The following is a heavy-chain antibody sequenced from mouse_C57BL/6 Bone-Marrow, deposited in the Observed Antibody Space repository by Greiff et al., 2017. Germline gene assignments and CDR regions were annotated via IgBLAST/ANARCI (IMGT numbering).Heavy chain of an antibody. CDR2: IYPRSGNT. CDR3: ARDYYGSSYSYYFDY. J-gene: IGHJ2*01. CDR1: GYTFTSYG. V-gene: IGHV1-81*01. Sequence: QVQLQQSGAELARPGASVKLSCKASGYTFTSYGISWVKQRTGQGLEWIGEIYPRSGNTYYNEKFKGKATLTADKSSSTAYMALRSLTSEDSAVYFCARDYYGSSYSYYFDYWGQGTTLTVSS. D-gene: IGHD1-1*01.